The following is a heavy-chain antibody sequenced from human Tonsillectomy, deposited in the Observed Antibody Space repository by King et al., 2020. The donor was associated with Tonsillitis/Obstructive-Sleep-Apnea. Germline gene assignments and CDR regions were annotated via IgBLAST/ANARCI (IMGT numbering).Heavy chain of an antibody. D-gene: IGHD3-22*01. CDR1: GFSVSYNY. J-gene: IGHJ3*02. CDR3: ACRHYYDSSAYNDAFDI. V-gene: IGHV3-53*01. CDR2: IYSGGST. Sequence: QLVQSGGGLIQPGGSLRLSCAASGFSVSYNYMSWVRQAPGKGLEWVSVIYSGGSTYYADSVKGRFTISRDTSKNTLYLQMNSLTAEDTAVYYCACRHYYDSSAYNDAFDIWGQGTMVTVSS.